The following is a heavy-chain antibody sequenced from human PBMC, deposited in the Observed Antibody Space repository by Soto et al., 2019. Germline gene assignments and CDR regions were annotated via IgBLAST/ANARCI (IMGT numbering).Heavy chain of an antibody. Sequence: NPSETLSLTCTVSGGSISSGGYYWSWIRQHPGKGLEWIGYIHYSGTTYYNPSLKSRVTISLDTSKNQFSLRLSSVKAADTAVYYCARDRDTSGWYDFLYGGQGTLVTGLL. CDR3: ARDRDTSGWYDFLY. J-gene: IGHJ4*02. CDR1: GGSISSGGYY. V-gene: IGHV4-31*03. D-gene: IGHD6-19*01. CDR2: IHYSGTT.